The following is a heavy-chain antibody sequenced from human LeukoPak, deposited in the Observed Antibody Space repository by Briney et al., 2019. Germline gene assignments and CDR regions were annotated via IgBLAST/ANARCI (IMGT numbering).Heavy chain of an antibody. CDR1: GFTFSSYS. Sequence: GGSLRLSCAASGFTFSSYSMNWVRQAPGKGPEWVSSISSSSSYIYYADSVKGRFTISRDNAKNSLYLQMNSLRADDTAVYYCARDLPFCGGDCYSPPFEDYWGQGTLVTVSS. CDR2: ISSSSSYI. CDR3: ARDLPFCGGDCYSPPFEDY. V-gene: IGHV3-21*04. J-gene: IGHJ4*02. D-gene: IGHD2-21*02.